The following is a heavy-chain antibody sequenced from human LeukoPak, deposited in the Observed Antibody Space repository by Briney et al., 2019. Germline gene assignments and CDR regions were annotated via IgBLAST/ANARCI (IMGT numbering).Heavy chain of an antibody. D-gene: IGHD1-1*01. V-gene: IGHV3-23*01. CDR2: ISGSGGST. CDR3: AKDPAYKLEPNYFDY. CDR1: VFTFSSYP. Sequence: PGGSLRLSCAASVFTFSSYPMSWVRQAPWKGLEWVSAISGSGGSTYYADSVKGRFTISRDNSKNTLYLQMNSLRAEDTAVYYCAKDPAYKLEPNYFDYWGQGTLVTVSS. J-gene: IGHJ4*02.